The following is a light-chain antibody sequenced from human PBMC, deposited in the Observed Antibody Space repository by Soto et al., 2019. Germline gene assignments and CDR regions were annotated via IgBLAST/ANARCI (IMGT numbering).Light chain of an antibody. Sequence: QSALTQPASVSGSPGQAINISCTGTSSDVGGYNYVSWYQQYPGKAPKLMIYDVSNRPSGVSNRFSGSKSGNTASLTISGLQAEDEADYYCSSYTSRSTLVFGGGTKLTVL. CDR2: DVS. CDR1: SSDVGGYNY. J-gene: IGLJ2*01. CDR3: SSYTSRSTLV. V-gene: IGLV2-14*01.